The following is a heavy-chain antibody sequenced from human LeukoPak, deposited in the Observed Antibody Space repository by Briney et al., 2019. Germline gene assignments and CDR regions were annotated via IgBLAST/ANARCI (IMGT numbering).Heavy chain of an antibody. CDR1: GFSFTNSA. D-gene: IGHD5-18*01. Sequence: ASVKVSCKASGFSFTNSAVQWVRQARGQRLEWIGWIVVGSGNTIYVQKFQERVTITRDMSTSTAYMELSSLRSEDTAVYYCAAGYIGGAMVTNAFDIWGQGTIVTVSS. J-gene: IGHJ3*02. CDR2: IVVGSGNT. V-gene: IGHV1-58*01. CDR3: AAGYIGGAMVTNAFDI.